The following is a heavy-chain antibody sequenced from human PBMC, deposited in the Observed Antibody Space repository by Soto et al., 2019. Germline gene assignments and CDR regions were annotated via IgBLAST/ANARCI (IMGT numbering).Heavy chain of an antibody. D-gene: IGHD1-1*01. Sequence: SETLSLTCTVSGGSISSSSYYWGWIRQPPGKGLEWIGSIYYSGSTYYNPSLKSRVTISVDTSKNQFSLKLSSVTAADTAVYYCATLPNYLNWNDVSWFDPWGQGTLVTVSS. CDR1: GGSISSSSYY. CDR2: IYYSGST. J-gene: IGHJ5*02. CDR3: ATLPNYLNWNDVSWFDP. V-gene: IGHV4-39*01.